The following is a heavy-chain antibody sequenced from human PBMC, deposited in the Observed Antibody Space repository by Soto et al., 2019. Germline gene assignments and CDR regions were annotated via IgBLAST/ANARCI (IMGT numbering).Heavy chain of an antibody. CDR2: IYTSGST. V-gene: IGHV4-4*07. J-gene: IGHJ5*02. CDR3: ARGEGYYGSGNPP. CDR1: GGSISSYY. Sequence: NPSETLSLTCTVSGGSISSYYWSWIRQPAGKGLEWIGRIYTSGSTNYNPSLKSRVTMSVDTSKNQLSLKLSSVTAADTAVYYCARGEGYYGSGNPPWGPGTLVTVSS. D-gene: IGHD3-10*01.